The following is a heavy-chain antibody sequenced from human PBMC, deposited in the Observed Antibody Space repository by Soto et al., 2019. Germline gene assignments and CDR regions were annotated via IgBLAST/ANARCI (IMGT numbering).Heavy chain of an antibody. Sequence: QVQLQESGPGLVKPSETLSLTCTVSGGSISSYYWSWIRQPPGKGLEWIGYIYYSGSTNYNPSLKSRVTISVDTSKNQCSLKLSSVTAADTAVYYCARVWMERQDYYYYYGMDVWGQGTTVTVSS. J-gene: IGHJ6*02. CDR1: GGSISSYY. CDR3: ARVWMERQDYYYYYGMDV. V-gene: IGHV4-59*01. D-gene: IGHD1-1*01. CDR2: IYYSGST.